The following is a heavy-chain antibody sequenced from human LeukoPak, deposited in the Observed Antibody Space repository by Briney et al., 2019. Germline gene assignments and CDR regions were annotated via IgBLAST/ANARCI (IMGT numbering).Heavy chain of an antibody. Sequence: PGGSLRLSCEASGFTFSAYAMTWVRQAPGKGLEWVSSIGSDNKPHYSESVKGRFAISRDNSKNTLYLQMNSLRAEDTAVYYCARVRSGSYYEIDYWGQGTLVTVSS. V-gene: IGHV3-23*05. CDR3: ARVRSGSYYEIDY. CDR1: GFTFSAYA. D-gene: IGHD1-26*01. J-gene: IGHJ4*02. CDR2: IGSDNKP.